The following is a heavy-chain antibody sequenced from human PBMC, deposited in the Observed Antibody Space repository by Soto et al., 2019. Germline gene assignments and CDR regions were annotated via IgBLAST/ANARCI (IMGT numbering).Heavy chain of an antibody. CDR3: ARRDTSGFLRYFDN. J-gene: IGHJ4*02. CDR1: GGTLSSFINYP. V-gene: IGHV1-69*06. CDR2: IVPNVGTV. D-gene: IGHD3-3*01. Sequence: QMQLVQSGAEVKKPGSSVKVSCKAPGGTLSSFINYPINWVRQAPGQGLEWMGGIVPNVGTVNYAQKFQGRVTITADKSTGTAYMELSSLRSEDTALYYCARRDTSGFLRYFDNWGQGTLVTVSS.